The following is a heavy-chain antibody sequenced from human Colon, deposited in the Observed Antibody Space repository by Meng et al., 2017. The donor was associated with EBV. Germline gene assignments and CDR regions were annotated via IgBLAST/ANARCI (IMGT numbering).Heavy chain of an antibody. D-gene: IGHD2-2*01. CDR2: IYWDDDK. CDR1: GFSLSTSEVG. Sequence: QITLKESGPTLVKPKQTLPLTCTFSGFSLSTSEVGVGWIRQPPGKALEWLAVIYWDDDKRYSPSLKSRLTITKDTSKNQVVLTLTNMDPVDTATYYCALFTRSWFDPWGQGTLVTVSS. J-gene: IGHJ5*02. CDR3: ALFTRSWFDP. V-gene: IGHV2-5*02.